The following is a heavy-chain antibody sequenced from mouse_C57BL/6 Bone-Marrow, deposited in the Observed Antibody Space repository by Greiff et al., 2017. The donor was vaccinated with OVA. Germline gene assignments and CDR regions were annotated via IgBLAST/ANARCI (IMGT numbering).Heavy chain of an antibody. D-gene: IGHD2-3*01. J-gene: IGHJ1*03. Sequence: VQLQQSGAELAQPGASVKLSCKASGYTFTSYWMHWVKQRPGQGLEWIGYINPSSGTTKYNQKVKSKSTFSADTTSSTAYMQLSSLTYEDSAVYYCARPSVSDGYYWYFDVWGTGTTVTVSS. V-gene: IGHV1-7*01. CDR3: ARPSVSDGYYWYFDV. CDR2: INPSSGTT. CDR1: GYTFTSYW.